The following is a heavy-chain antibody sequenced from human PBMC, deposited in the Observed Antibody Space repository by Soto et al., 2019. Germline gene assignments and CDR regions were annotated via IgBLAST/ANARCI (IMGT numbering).Heavy chain of an antibody. Sequence: QVQLQESGPGLVKPSETLSLTCTASGDSIDSYYWSWIRQPPGKGLEWIGYIYYSGSTNYNPSLKSRLTISIDRSKNQISLKLRSVTVADTAVYYCAIMNRGSGPRQGYWGQGALVSVSS. CDR2: IYYSGST. J-gene: IGHJ4*02. CDR3: AIMNRGSGPRQGY. V-gene: IGHV4-59*08. CDR1: GDSIDSYY. D-gene: IGHD6-19*01.